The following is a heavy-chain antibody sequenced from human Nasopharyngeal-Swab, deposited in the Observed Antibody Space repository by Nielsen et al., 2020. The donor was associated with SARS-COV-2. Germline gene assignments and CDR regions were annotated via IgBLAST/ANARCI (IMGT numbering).Heavy chain of an antibody. J-gene: IGHJ4*02. D-gene: IGHD4-17*01. Sequence: SETLSLTFTVLGGSISSYYWSWIRQPPGKGLEWIGYIYYSGSTNYNPSLKSRVTISVDTSKNQFSLNLSSVTAADTAVYYCAGGGDYGDYFDYWGQGTLVTVSS. CDR3: AGGGDYGDYFDY. CDR1: GGSISSYY. CDR2: IYYSGST. V-gene: IGHV4-59*01.